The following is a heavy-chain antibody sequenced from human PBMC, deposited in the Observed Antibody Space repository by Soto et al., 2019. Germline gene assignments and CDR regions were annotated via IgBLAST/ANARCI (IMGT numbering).Heavy chain of an antibody. CDR1: GFTFSSYA. J-gene: IGHJ4*02. CDR2: ISDSGGST. V-gene: IGHV3-23*01. CDR3: ANGCGGTCYSRIHY. D-gene: IGHD2-15*01. Sequence: EVQLLESGGGLVQPGGSLRLSCAASGFTFSSYAMSWVRQAPGKGLEWVAGISDSGGSTYYADSVKGRFTISRANSKNTLYLQMNVLRAEDTAVYYCANGCGGTCYSRIHYWAQGQLVTVSP.